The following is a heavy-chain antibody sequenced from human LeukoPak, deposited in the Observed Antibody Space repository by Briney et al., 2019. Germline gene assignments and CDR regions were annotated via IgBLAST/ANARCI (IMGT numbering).Heavy chain of an antibody. CDR1: GYTVTGYY. V-gene: IGHV1-2*02. J-gene: IGHJ3*02. D-gene: IGHD6-19*01. Sequence: ASVKVSCKASGYTVTGYYMHWVRQAPGQGLEWMGWINPNSGGTNYAQKFQGRVTMTRDTSISTAYMELSRLRSDDTAVYYCATDRESSGWYGRSAFDIWGQGTMVTVSS. CDR3: ATDRESSGWYGRSAFDI. CDR2: INPNSGGT.